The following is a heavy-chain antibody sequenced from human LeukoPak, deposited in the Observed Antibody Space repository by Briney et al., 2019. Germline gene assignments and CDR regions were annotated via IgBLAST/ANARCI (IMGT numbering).Heavy chain of an antibody. CDR2: ISSSGGST. Sequence: PGGSLRLSCSASGFTFSSYAMHWVRQAPGKGLEYVSAISSSGGSTYYADSVKGRFTISRDNSKNTLYLQMSSLRAEDTAVYYCARDREQQWLAPYNWFDPWGQGTLVTVSS. CDR3: ARDREQQWLAPYNWFDP. CDR1: GFTFSSYA. J-gene: IGHJ5*02. V-gene: IGHV3-64D*06. D-gene: IGHD6-19*01.